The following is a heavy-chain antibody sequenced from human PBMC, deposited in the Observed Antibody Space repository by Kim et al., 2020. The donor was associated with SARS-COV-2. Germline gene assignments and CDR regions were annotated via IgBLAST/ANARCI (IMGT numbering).Heavy chain of an antibody. D-gene: IGHD2-2*01. CDR3: AKFGGFSHCSSSSCYGYSDY. Sequence: GGSLRLSCAASGFSFSDYAMTWVRQVVGKGMEWVSVISGTGDGKYYADSVKGRFTISRDNSKNTVYLLMNSLRSEDTAIYYCAKFGGFSHCSSSSCYGYSDYWGQGTLITVSA. CDR1: GFSFSDYA. V-gene: IGHV3-23*01. J-gene: IGHJ4*02. CDR2: ISGTGDGK.